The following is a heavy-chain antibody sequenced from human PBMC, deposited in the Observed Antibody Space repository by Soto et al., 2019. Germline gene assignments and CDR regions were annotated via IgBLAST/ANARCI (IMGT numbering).Heavy chain of an antibody. Sequence: SESLSLTCTVSGGSISSYHWSWIRQPPGKGLEWIGYIYYSGSTNYNPSLKSRVTISVDTSKNQFSLKLSSVTATDTAVYYCARMGNDYDILTDYMDVWGKGTTVTVSS. CDR3: ARMGNDYDILTDYMDV. J-gene: IGHJ6*03. V-gene: IGHV4-59*08. D-gene: IGHD3-9*01. CDR2: IYYSGST. CDR1: GGSISSYH.